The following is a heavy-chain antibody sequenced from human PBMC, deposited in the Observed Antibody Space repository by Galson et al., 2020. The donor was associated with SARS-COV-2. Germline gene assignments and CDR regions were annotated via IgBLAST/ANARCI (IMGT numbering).Heavy chain of an antibody. J-gene: IGHJ4*02. D-gene: IGHD4-17*01. Sequence: KISCKASGGTFSSYAISWVRQAPGQGLEWMGRIIPILGIANYAQKFQGRVTITADKSTSTAYMELNSLRSEDTAVYYCASLAQTTVTTDYWGQVTLVTVSS. CDR1: GGTFSSYA. CDR3: ASLAQTTVTTDY. CDR2: IIPILGIA. V-gene: IGHV1-69*04.